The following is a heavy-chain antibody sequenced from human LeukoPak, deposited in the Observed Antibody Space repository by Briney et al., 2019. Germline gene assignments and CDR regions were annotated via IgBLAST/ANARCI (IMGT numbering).Heavy chain of an antibody. CDR2: ISGSGHST. CDR1: GFTFSNAW. J-gene: IGHJ4*02. V-gene: IGHV3-23*01. CDR3: AKSDDSDYVGYFDY. D-gene: IGHD4-11*01. Sequence: GGSLRLSCAASGFTFSNAWMSWVRQAPGKGLKWVSAISGSGHSTYSADSVKGRFTISRDNSKNTLYLQMNSLRAEDTAVYYCAKSDDSDYVGYFDYWGQGTLVTVSS.